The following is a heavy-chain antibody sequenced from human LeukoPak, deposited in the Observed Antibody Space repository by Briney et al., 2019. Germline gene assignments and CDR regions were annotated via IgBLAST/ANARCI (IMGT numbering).Heavy chain of an antibody. V-gene: IGHV3-66*01. J-gene: IGHJ4*02. CDR3: ASYYYDSSGYGYFDY. Sequence: PGGSLRLSCAASGFTVSSNYMSWVRQAPGKGLEWVSVIYSGGSTYYADSVKGRFTISRDNSKNTLYLQMNSLRAEDTAVYYCASYYYDSSGYGYFDYWGQGTLVTVSS. CDR2: IYSGGST. CDR1: GFTVSSNY. D-gene: IGHD3-22*01.